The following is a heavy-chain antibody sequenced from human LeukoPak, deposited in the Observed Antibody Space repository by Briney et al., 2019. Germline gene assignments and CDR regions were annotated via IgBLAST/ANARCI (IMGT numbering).Heavy chain of an antibody. Sequence: GSSAKVSCKASGGTFRGYAINWVRQAPGQGLEWMGRIMPIVGIPNYAQKFQGTVMITADRSTDTAYIELSRLSSQDTAVYYCASAREVSEGYFDYWGQGTLVTVSS. CDR1: GGTFRGYA. CDR3: ASAREVSEGYFDY. V-gene: IGHV1-69*04. CDR2: IMPIVGIP. J-gene: IGHJ4*02.